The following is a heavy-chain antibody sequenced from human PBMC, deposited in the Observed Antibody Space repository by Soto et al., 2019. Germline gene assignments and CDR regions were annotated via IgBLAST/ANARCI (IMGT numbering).Heavy chain of an antibody. Sequence: LGGSLRLSCAASGFTFSDYYMSWIRQAPGKGLEWLSYISSSGSTIYYADSVKGRFTISRDNAKNSLYLQMNSLRAEDTAVYFCAGGWGDFWSGSPSFDYWGQGTLVTVSS. CDR1: GFTFSDYY. CDR3: AGGWGDFWSGSPSFDY. D-gene: IGHD3-3*01. CDR2: ISSSGSTI. J-gene: IGHJ4*02. V-gene: IGHV3-11*01.